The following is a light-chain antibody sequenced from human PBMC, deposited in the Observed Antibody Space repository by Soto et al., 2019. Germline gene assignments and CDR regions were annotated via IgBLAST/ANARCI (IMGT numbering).Light chain of an antibody. J-gene: IGKJ4*01. CDR3: QQYDNWPLT. CDR1: QTVRNNY. Sequence: EIVLTQSPGTLSLSPGERATLSCMSSQTVRNNYLAWYQQKPGQAPRLMIYDASSRATGIPDRFSGGGSGTEFTLTISSLQSEDVAVYYCQQYDNWPLTLGGGTKVDIK. V-gene: IGKV3-20*01. CDR2: DAS.